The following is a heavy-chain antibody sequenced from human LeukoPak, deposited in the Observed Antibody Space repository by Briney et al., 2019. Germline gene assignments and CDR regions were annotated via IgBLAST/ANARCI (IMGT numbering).Heavy chain of an antibody. J-gene: IGHJ4*02. CDR2: INPNSGGT. CDR3: ARGDRVGALFFYFDY. D-gene: IGHD1-26*01. CDR1: GYTFTDYY. Sequence: ASVKVSCKASGYTFTDYYIHWVRQAPGQGLEWMGWINPNSGGTIYAQKFQGRVTKTRDTSISTAYMELSRLRSDDTAVYYCARGDRVGALFFYFDYWGQGTLVTVSS. V-gene: IGHV1-2*02.